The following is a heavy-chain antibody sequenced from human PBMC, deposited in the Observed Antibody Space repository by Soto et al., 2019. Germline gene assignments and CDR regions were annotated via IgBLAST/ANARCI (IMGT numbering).Heavy chain of an antibody. D-gene: IGHD3-10*01. CDR3: ARGFGRFNY. Sequence: EVQLLESGGGLVQPGGSLRLSCGVSGFTFNDFEMNWVRQAPGKGPEWLAYIDGSGATKKYADSVRGRFTISRGNPNSTMFQQMSSLSAADTAIYYCARGFGRFNYWGHGTLVSVSS. CDR2: IDGSGATK. CDR1: GFTFNDFE. V-gene: IGHV3-48*03. J-gene: IGHJ4*01.